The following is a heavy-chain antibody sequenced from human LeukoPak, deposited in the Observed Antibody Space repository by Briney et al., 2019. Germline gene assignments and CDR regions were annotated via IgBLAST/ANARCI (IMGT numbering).Heavy chain of an antibody. CDR1: GGSFSGYY. J-gene: IGHJ4*02. V-gene: IGHV4-34*01. D-gene: IGHD3-3*01. CDR3: ARQSTIFAWVIRGLDY. CDR2: INHSGST. Sequence: SETLSLTCAVYGGSFSGYYWSWIRQPPGKGLEWIGEINHSGSTNYNPSLKSRVTISVDTSKNQFSLKLSSVTAADTAVYYCARQSTIFAWVIRGLDYWGLGTLVTVSS.